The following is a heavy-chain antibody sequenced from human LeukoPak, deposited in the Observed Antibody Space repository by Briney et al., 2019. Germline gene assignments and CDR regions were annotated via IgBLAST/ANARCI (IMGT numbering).Heavy chain of an antibody. CDR3: AKTVVRGVTPVNWFDP. Sequence: GGSLRLSCAASGFTFSSYAMSWVRQAPGKGLEWVSAISGSGGSTYYADSVKGRFTISRDNSKNTLYLQMNSLRAEDTAVYYCAKTVVRGVTPVNWFDPWGQGTLVTVSS. J-gene: IGHJ5*02. D-gene: IGHD3-10*01. V-gene: IGHV3-23*01. CDR1: GFTFSSYA. CDR2: ISGSGGST.